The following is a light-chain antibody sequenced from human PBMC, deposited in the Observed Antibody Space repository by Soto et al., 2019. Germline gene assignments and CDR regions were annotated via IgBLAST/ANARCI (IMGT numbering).Light chain of an antibody. CDR1: PDISNY. V-gene: IGKV1-33*01. CDR2: AGS. J-gene: IGKJ3*01. CDR3: QQYDNLPFT. Sequence: DIQMTQSPSSLSASVGDRVTITCQASPDISNYLNWYQQKPGKAPKLLIYAGSNLETGVPSRFSGSGSGTDFTFTISRLQPEDIATYYCQQYDNLPFTFGPGTKVDIK.